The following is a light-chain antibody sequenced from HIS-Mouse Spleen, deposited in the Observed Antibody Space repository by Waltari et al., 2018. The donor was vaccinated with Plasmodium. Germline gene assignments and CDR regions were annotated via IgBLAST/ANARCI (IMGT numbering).Light chain of an antibody. CDR2: GAS. J-gene: IGKJ3*01. Sequence: EIVMTHSPATLSVSPGESATLPCRASQSVSSNLAWYQQKPGQAPRLLIYGASTRATGIPARFSGSGSGTEFTLTISSLQSEDFAVYYCQQYNNWSFTFGPGTKVDIK. CDR1: QSVSSN. V-gene: IGKV3-15*01. CDR3: QQYNNWSFT.